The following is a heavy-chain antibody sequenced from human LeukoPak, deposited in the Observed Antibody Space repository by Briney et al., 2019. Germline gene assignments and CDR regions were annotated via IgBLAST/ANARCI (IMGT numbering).Heavy chain of an antibody. J-gene: IGHJ4*02. D-gene: IGHD3-10*01. V-gene: IGHV3-64*01. CDR1: GFTFSNYA. Sequence: TGGSLRLSCAASGFTFSNYAMRWVRQAPGKGLEYASAISSNGGSTYYANSVKDRFTISRDNSKNMLYLQMGSLRAEDMAVYYCARAITMVRGVIDYWGQGTLVTVSS. CDR3: ARAITMVRGVIDY. CDR2: ISSNGGST.